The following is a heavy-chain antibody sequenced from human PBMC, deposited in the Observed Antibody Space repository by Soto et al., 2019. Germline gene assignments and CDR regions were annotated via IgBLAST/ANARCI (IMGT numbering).Heavy chain of an antibody. V-gene: IGHV3-43*01. CDR2: ISWDGGST. J-gene: IGHJ6*02. D-gene: IGHD1-26*01. CDR3: AKDHSPCWELPDYYYFGMDV. Sequence: GGSLRLSCAASGFTFDDYTMHWVRQAPGKGLEWVSLISWDGGSTYYADSVKGRFTISRDNSKNSLYLQMNSLRTEDTALYYCAKDHSPCWELPDYYYFGMDVWGQGTTVTVSS. CDR1: GFTFDDYT.